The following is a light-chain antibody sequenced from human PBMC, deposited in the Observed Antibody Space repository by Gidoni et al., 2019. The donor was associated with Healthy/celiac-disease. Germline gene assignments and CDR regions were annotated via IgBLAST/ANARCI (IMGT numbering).Light chain of an antibody. CDR1: QSVSSSY. V-gene: IGKV3-20*01. Sequence: IVLTQSPGTLSLSPGERATLSCRASQSVSSSYLAWYQQKPGQAPRLLIYGASSRATGIPDRFSGSGSGTDFTLTISRLEPEDFAVYYCQQYGSSRTFXGXTKVEIK. J-gene: IGKJ4*01. CDR2: GAS. CDR3: QQYGSSRT.